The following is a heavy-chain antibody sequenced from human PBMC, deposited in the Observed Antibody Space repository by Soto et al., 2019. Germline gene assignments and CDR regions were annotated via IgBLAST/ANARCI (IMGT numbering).Heavy chain of an antibody. J-gene: IGHJ4*02. CDR2: IYYSGST. V-gene: IGHV4-59*01. CDR3: ARSIYVAYYDFWSGYPPYFDY. Sequence: PSETLSLTCTVSGGSISSYYWSWIRQPPGKGLEWIGYIYYSGSTNYNPSLKSRVTISVDTSKNQFSLKLSSVTAADTAVYYCARSIYVAYYDFWSGYPPYFDYWGQGTLVTVSS. CDR1: GGSISSYY. D-gene: IGHD3-3*01.